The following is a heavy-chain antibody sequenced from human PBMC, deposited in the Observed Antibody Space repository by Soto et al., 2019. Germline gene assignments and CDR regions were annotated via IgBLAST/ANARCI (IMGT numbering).Heavy chain of an antibody. Sequence: EVQLVESGGGLVQPGGSLRLSCEASGFTFGSHWMHWVRQAPGKGLVYVSRISSGGTTTNYAESVKGRFTISRDNARNTLYLQMNSLRVEDTAVYYCARFGTSYDTSGFLYWGQGTPVTVSS. CDR3: ARFGTSYDTSGFLY. D-gene: IGHD3-22*01. V-gene: IGHV3-74*01. CDR1: GFTFGSHW. J-gene: IGHJ4*02. CDR2: ISSGGTTT.